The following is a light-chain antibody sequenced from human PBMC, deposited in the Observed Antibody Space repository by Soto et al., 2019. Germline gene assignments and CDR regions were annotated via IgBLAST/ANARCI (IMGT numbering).Light chain of an antibody. CDR2: QAS. Sequence: DIQMTQSPSTLSASVGDRVSITCRASQSFSSWVAWYQQKPGRAPKLLINQASNLESGVPSRFSGSGSGTEFTLTISSLQPDDFATYYCQQYNNYPWTFGQGTKVDI. V-gene: IGKV1-5*03. J-gene: IGKJ1*01. CDR3: QQYNNYPWT. CDR1: QSFSSW.